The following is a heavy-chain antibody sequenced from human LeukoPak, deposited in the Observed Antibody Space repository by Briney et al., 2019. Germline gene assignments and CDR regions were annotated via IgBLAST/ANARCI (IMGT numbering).Heavy chain of an antibody. J-gene: IGHJ4*02. D-gene: IGHD2-21*02. V-gene: IGHV4-59*01. CDR3: VGGDTYYFDY. CDR1: GGSISSYY. CDR2: IYYSGST. Sequence: SETLSLTCTVSGGSISSYYWSWIRQPPGKGLEWIGYIYYSGSTNYNPSLKSRVTISVDTSKNQFSLKLSSVTAADTAVYYCVGGDTYYFDYWGQGTLVTVSS.